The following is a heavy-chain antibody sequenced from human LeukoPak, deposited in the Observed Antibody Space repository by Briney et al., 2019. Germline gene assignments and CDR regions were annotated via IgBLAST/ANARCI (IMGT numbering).Heavy chain of an antibody. CDR3: ARDWDSRNNYFHP. Sequence: ASVKVSCKASVYTFTSYGISWVRQAPGQGLEWMGWTSAHNDDTNYAETLQGRLTMTTDISTSTAYMELTSLRFDDTAFYYCARDWDSRNNYFHPWGQGTLVTVSS. D-gene: IGHD1/OR15-1a*01. CDR2: TSAHNDDT. CDR1: VYTFTSYG. J-gene: IGHJ4*02. V-gene: IGHV1-18*01.